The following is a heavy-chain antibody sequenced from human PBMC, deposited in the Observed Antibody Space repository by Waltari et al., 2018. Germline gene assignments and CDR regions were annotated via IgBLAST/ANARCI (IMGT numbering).Heavy chain of an antibody. Sequence: QVQLQESGPGLVKPSETLSLTCAVSGYSISSGYYWGWIRQPPGKGLEWIGSIYHSGSTYYTPSLKSRVTISVDTSKNQFSLKLSSVTAADTAVYYCARVSGEVIDYWGQGTLVTVSS. D-gene: IGHD3-10*01. J-gene: IGHJ4*02. V-gene: IGHV4-38-2*01. CDR1: GYSISSGYY. CDR3: ARVSGEVIDY. CDR2: IYHSGST.